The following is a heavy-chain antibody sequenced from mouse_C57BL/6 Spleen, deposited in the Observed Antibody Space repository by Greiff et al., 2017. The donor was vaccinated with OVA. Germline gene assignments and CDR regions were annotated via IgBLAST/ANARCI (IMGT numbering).Heavy chain of an antibody. CDR2: ISDGGSYT. V-gene: IGHV5-4*03. D-gene: IGHD2-2*01. CDR1: GFTFSSYA. Sequence: EVKVVESGGGLVKPGGSLKLSCAASGFTFSSYAMSWVRQTPEKRLEWVATISDGGSYTYYPDNVKGRFTISRDNAKNNLYLQMSHLKSEDTAMYYCARGRGSTMVRGYYFDYWGQGTTLTVAS. CDR3: ARGRGSTMVRGYYFDY. J-gene: IGHJ2*01.